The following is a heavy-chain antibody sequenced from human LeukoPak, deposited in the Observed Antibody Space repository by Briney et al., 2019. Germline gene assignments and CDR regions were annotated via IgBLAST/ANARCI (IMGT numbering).Heavy chain of an antibody. V-gene: IGHV4-34*01. Sequence: SETLSLTCAVYGGSFSGYYWNWIRQPPGKGLEWIGGINHSGSTNYSPSLKSRVTMSVDTAKNQFSLKLNTVTAADTAVYYCTFSMVGATTDYWGQGTLVTVSS. CDR2: INHSGST. D-gene: IGHD1-26*01. CDR3: TFSMVGATTDY. CDR1: GGSFSGYY. J-gene: IGHJ4*02.